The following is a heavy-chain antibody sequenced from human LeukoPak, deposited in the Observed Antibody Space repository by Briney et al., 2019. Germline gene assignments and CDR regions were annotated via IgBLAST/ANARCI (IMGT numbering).Heavy chain of an antibody. CDR1: GFSFSGSA. D-gene: IGHD5-12*01. V-gene: IGHV3-73*01. J-gene: IGHJ3*01. Sequence: SGGSLRLSCAASGFSFSGSAMHWVRQASGKGLEWLGRIRGEANSYATAYAASLKGSFTISRDDSKNTAYLQINSLRAEDTAVYFCARGGFSHAFDVWGQGTVVTVSS. CDR2: IRGEANSYAT. CDR3: ARGGFSHAFDV.